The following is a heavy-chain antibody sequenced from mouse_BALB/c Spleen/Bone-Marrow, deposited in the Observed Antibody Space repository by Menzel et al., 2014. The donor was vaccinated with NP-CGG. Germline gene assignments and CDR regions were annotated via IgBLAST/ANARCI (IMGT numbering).Heavy chain of an antibody. CDR2: IWSGGST. V-gene: IGHV2-2*02. CDR3: ARNGGTWFAY. CDR1: GFSLTSYG. Sequence: VKLVESGPGLVQPSQSLSITCTVSGFSLTSYGVHWVRQSPGKGLEWLGVIWSGGSTDYNAAFISRLSISKDNSKSQVFFKMNRLQANDTDIYYCARNGGTWFAYWRQGTRVSVSA. J-gene: IGHJ3*01.